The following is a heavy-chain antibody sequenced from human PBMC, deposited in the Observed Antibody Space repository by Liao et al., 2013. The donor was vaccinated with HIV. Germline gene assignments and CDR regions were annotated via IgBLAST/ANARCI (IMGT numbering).Heavy chain of an antibody. CDR2: IYTSGST. CDR1: GGSISSYY. J-gene: IGHJ4*02. CDR3: ARGKIQLWRSNFDY. D-gene: IGHD5-18*01. V-gene: IGHV4-4*07. Sequence: QVQLQESGPGLVKPSETLSLTCTVSGGSISSYYWSWIRQPAGKGLEWIGRIYTSGSTNYNPSLKSRVTMSVDTSKNQFSLKLSSVTAADTAVYYCARGKIQLWRSNFDYWGQGTLVTVSS.